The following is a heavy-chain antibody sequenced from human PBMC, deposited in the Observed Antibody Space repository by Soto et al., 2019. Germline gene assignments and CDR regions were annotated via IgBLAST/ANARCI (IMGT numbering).Heavy chain of an antibody. Sequence: SLRLSCAASGFTFSTFWMDWVRQAPGKGLEWVAKIKEDGSEKYYADSVKGRFIISRDNARNSVYLQMNSQRAEDTAVYYCARVRTGKYRDYWGQGTLVTVSS. CDR1: GFTFSTFW. J-gene: IGHJ4*02. CDR3: ARVRTGKYRDY. D-gene: IGHD6-6*01. V-gene: IGHV3-7*03. CDR2: IKEDGSEK.